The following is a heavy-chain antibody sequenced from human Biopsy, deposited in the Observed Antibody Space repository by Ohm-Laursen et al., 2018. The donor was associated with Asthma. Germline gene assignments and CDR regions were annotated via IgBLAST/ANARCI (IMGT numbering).Heavy chain of an antibody. CDR1: GDSISNGGYY. D-gene: IGHD3-22*01. V-gene: IGHV4-31*03. Sequence: SETLSLTCSVSGDSISNGGYYWSWIRQHPGKGLEWIGYMYYSGTTYYNPSLNSRVAILVDTSKNQFSLKLNSVTAADTAVYYCARGVEYDYDSSGYYFDYWGQGTLVTVSS. J-gene: IGHJ4*02. CDR2: MYYSGTT. CDR3: ARGVEYDYDSSGYYFDY.